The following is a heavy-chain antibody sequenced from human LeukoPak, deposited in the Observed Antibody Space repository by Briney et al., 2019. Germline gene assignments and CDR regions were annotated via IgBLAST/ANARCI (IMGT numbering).Heavy chain of an antibody. Sequence: SQTLSLTCAVSGGSISSGGYSWSWLRQPPGKGLEWIGYIYHSGSTYYHPSLKSRVTISVDRSKNQFSLKLSSVTAADTAVYYCARAVGSSGPYNWFDPWGQGTLVTVSS. CDR3: ARAVGSSGPYNWFDP. J-gene: IGHJ5*02. D-gene: IGHD3-22*01. V-gene: IGHV4-30-2*01. CDR2: IYHSGST. CDR1: GGSISSGGYS.